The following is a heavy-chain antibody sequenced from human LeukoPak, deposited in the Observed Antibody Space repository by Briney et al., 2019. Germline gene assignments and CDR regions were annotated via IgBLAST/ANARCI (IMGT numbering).Heavy chain of an antibody. D-gene: IGHD5-18*01. Sequence: GGSLRLCCAASGFTFSSYARHWVRQAPGKGLEWVAVISYDGSNKYYADSVKGRFTISRDNSKNTLYLQMNSLRAEDTAVYYCARDHGDTAMVPGYWGQGTLVTVSS. V-gene: IGHV3-30-3*01. CDR1: GFTFSSYA. J-gene: IGHJ4*02. CDR3: ARDHGDTAMVPGY. CDR2: ISYDGSNK.